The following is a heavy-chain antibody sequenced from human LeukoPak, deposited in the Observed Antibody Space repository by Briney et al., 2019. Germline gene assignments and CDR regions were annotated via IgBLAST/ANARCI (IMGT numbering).Heavy chain of an antibody. D-gene: IGHD3-10*01. CDR3: ARRRTGSTFDP. CDR2: IYYSGTA. Sequence: SETLSLTCTVSGASLSTSSWTWIRQPPGKGLECIGFIYYSGTAHYHPSLKSRVTISLDTSKNQFSLRLSSVTAADTAVYYCARRRTGSTFDPWGHGTLVIVSS. J-gene: IGHJ5*02. V-gene: IGHV4-59*08. CDR1: GASLSTSS.